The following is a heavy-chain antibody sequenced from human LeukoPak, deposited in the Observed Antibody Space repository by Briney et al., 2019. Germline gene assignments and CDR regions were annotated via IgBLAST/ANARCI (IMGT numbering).Heavy chain of an antibody. D-gene: IGHD3-22*01. Sequence: PGGSLRLPCAASGFTVSSNYMRWVRQAPGKGLEWVSVIYSGGSTYYADSVKGRFTISRDNSKNTLYLQMNSLRAEDTAVYYCARESYYYDSSGYSYYFDYWGQGTLVTVSS. CDR1: GFTVSSNY. V-gene: IGHV3-66*01. CDR2: IYSGGST. CDR3: ARESYYYDSSGYSYYFDY. J-gene: IGHJ4*02.